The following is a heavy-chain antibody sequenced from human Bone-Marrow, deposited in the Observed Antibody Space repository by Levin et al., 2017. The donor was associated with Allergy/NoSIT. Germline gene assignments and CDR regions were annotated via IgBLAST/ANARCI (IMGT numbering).Heavy chain of an antibody. CDR1: GFTFGHYA. CDR3: AKDRSPTFSSGWHARFDP. Sequence: GGSLRLSCVGSGFTFGHYAMSWVRQAPGKGLEWVATIPGSGDKPFYADSVKGRFNISRDNAKSTLYLQMDSLRVDDTAVYSCAKDRSPTFSSGWHARFDPWGQGNLVTVSS. J-gene: IGHJ5*02. V-gene: IGHV3-23*01. D-gene: IGHD6-19*01. CDR2: IPGSGDKP.